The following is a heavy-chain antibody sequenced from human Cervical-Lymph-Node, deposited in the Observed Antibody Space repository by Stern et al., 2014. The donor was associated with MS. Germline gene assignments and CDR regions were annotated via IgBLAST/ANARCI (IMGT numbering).Heavy chain of an antibody. CDR3: AAPFSSGWSPDH. J-gene: IGHJ5*02. CDR1: GYTFTDHY. Sequence: VQLVESEAAVRKPGASVKVSCKASGYTFTDHYIHWVRQAPGQRLEWMGPIKPNRRDTKIAPKFQGRVTVTRDSSIDTAYMELSRLRSDGTAVYYCAAPFSSGWSPDHWGLGSLVTVSS. D-gene: IGHD6-19*01. V-gene: IGHV1-2*06. CDR2: IKPNRRDT.